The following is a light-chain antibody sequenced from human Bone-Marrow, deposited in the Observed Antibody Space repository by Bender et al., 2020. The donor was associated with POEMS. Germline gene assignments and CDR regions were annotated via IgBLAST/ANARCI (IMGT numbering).Light chain of an antibody. Sequence: QSALTQPASVSGSPGQSITISCTGTSSDVGDFNYVSWYQQHPGKAPKLMIYDVSNRPSGVSNRFSGSKSGNTASLTICGHQAEDEADYHCSSDTSGSADVFGTGTKVTVL. CDR3: SSDTSGSADV. CDR2: DVS. J-gene: IGLJ1*01. V-gene: IGLV2-14*03. CDR1: SSDVGDFNY.